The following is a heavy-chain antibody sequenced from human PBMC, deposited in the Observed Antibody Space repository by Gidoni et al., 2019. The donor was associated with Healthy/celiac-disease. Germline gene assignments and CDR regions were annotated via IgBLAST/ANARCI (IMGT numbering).Heavy chain of an antibody. V-gene: IGHV3-33*01. Sequence: QVQLVESGGGVVQPGRSLRLSCAASGFTFSSYGMHWVRQAPGKGLEWVAVIWYDGSNKYYADSVKGRFTSSRDNSKNTLYLQMNSLRAEDTAVYYCARDRLGGAANFDYWGQGTLVTVSS. CDR1: GFTFSSYG. CDR3: ARDRLGGAANFDY. CDR2: IWYDGSNK. D-gene: IGHD3-16*01. J-gene: IGHJ4*02.